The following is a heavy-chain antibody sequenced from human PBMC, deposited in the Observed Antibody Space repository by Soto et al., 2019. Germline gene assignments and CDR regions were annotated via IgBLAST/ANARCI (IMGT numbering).Heavy chain of an antibody. V-gene: IGHV1-2*02. J-gene: IGHJ3*02. Sequence: QVQLVQSGAEVKKPGASMKVSCKASGYIFTGHFMHWVRLAPGQGLEWMGWINPKTGDTGYAQKFQGRVTLTRDTSSNTAYMDLNSLIADGPAVYYCVRAGSMTVAATLKTPAVIWGQGTMVTVST. CDR3: VRAGSMTVAATLKTPAVI. CDR2: INPKTGDT. CDR1: GYIFTGHF. D-gene: IGHD6-19*01.